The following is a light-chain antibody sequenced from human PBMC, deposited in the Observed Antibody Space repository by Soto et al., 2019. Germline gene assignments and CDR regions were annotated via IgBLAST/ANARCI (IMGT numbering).Light chain of an antibody. CDR3: QQSYGTLYN. CDR1: QSINRL. V-gene: IGKV1-39*01. J-gene: IGKJ2*01. Sequence: DIQMTQSPSSLSASVGDRVTITCRASQSINRLLNWYQQKPGKAPKLLIYSASSLQSGVSSRFSGSGSGTDFTLTIDSLQPEDFATYYCQQSYGTLYNFGQGTKLEIK. CDR2: SAS.